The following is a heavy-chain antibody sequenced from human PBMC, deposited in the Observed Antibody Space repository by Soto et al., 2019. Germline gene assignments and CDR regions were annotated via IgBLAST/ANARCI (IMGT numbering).Heavy chain of an antibody. V-gene: IGHV3-30-3*01. Sequence: QVQLVESGGGVVQPGRSLRLSCAASGFTFSSYAMHWVRQAPGKGLEWVAVISYDGSNKSYADSVKGRFTISRDNSKNTLYLQMNSLRAEDTAVYYCARVNWNYSPGAFDIWGQGTMVTFSS. CDR1: GFTFSSYA. D-gene: IGHD1-7*01. CDR2: ISYDGSNK. J-gene: IGHJ3*02. CDR3: ARVNWNYSPGAFDI.